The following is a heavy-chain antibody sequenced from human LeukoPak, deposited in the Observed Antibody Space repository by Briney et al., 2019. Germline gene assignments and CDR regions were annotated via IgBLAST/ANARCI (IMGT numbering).Heavy chain of an antibody. CDR1: GGSISSHY. D-gene: IGHD4-11*01. Sequence: PSETLSLTCTVSGGSISSHYWSWIRQPAGKGLEWIGRIYTSGSSNFNPSLKSRVTMSVNTSKNQFSLKLSSVTAADTAVYYCARYSAQRFDPWGQGTLVTVSS. J-gene: IGHJ5*02. CDR3: ARYSAQRFDP. V-gene: IGHV4-4*07. CDR2: IYTSGSS.